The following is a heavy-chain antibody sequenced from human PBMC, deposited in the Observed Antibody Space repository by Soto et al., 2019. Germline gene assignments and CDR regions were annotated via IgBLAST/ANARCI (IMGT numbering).Heavy chain of an antibody. CDR3: ATLTGSENYYYYDGMDV. CDR2: IYYSGST. D-gene: IGHD3-9*01. CDR1: GGSISSSSYY. Sequence: SETLSLTCTVSGGSISSSSYYWGWIRQPPGKGLEWIGSIYYSGSTYYNPSLKSRVTISVDTSKNQFSLKLSSVTAADTAVYYCATLTGSENYYYYDGMDVWGQGTTVTVSS. V-gene: IGHV4-39*01. J-gene: IGHJ6*02.